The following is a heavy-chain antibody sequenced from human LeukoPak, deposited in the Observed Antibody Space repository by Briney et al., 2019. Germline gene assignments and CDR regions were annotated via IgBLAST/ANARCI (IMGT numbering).Heavy chain of an antibody. CDR3: ARAPGRVPKGPTTY. CDR1: GFTFSSYS. J-gene: IGHJ4*02. CDR2: ISYDGSNK. D-gene: IGHD1-1*01. Sequence: YPGGSLRLSCAASGFTFSSYSMNWVRQAPGKGLEWVAVISYDGSNKYYADSVKGRFTISRDNSKNTLYLQMNSLRAEDTAVYYCARAPGRVPKGPTTYWGQGTLVTVSS. V-gene: IGHV3-30*03.